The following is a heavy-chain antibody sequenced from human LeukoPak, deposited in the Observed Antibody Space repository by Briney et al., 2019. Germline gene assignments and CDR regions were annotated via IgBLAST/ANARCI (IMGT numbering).Heavy chain of an antibody. Sequence: PSETLSLTCSVSGGSINGYYWSWIRQPPGKRLEWIGYIYYSGSTNFNPSLRRRVTMSVDTSKNQFSLKLNSVTAADTAIYYCARRYCRGRNCASYQFDSWGQGTLVTVSS. V-gene: IGHV4-59*08. CDR2: IYYSGST. CDR3: ARRYCRGRNCASYQFDS. D-gene: IGHD2-21*01. CDR1: GGSINGYY. J-gene: IGHJ4*02.